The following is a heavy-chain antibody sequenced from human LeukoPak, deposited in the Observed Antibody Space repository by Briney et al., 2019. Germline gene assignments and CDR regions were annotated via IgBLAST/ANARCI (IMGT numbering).Heavy chain of an antibody. CDR1: GGSISSYY. J-gene: IGHJ4*02. CDR3: ARSGGGYDFWSGYYMGFDY. V-gene: IGHV4-59*08. CDR2: IYYSGST. Sequence: PSETLSLTCTVSGGSISSYYWSWIRQPPGKGLEWIGYIYYSGSTNYNPSLKSRVTISVDTSKNQFSLKLSSVTAADTAVYYCARSGGGYDFWSGYYMGFDYWGQGTLATVSS. D-gene: IGHD3-3*01.